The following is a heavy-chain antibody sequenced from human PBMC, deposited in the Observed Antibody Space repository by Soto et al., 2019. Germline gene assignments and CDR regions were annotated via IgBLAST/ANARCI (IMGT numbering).Heavy chain of an antibody. J-gene: IGHJ6*02. Sequence: PGGSLRLSCAASGFTFDDYAMHWVRQAPGKGLEWVSGISWNSGSIGYADSVKGRFTISRDNAKNSLYLQMNSLRAEDTALYYCAKLTTAAAGYYYYGMDVWGQGTTVTVPS. CDR1: GFTFDDYA. D-gene: IGHD6-13*01. V-gene: IGHV3-9*01. CDR3: AKLTTAAAGYYYYGMDV. CDR2: ISWNSGSI.